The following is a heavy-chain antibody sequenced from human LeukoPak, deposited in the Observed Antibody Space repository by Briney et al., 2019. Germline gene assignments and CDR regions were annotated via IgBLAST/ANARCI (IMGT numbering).Heavy chain of an antibody. V-gene: IGHV5-51*01. CDR3: ARHEYYDILTGYYQGNWFDP. Sequence: GESLKISFKGSGYRFTSYWIGWGRQMPGKGVEWMGIIYPGDSDTRYSPSFQGQVTISADKSISPAYLQWSSLKASDTAMYYCARHEYYDILTGYYQGNWFDPWGQGTLVTVSS. D-gene: IGHD3-9*01. J-gene: IGHJ5*02. CDR1: GYRFTSYW. CDR2: IYPGDSDT.